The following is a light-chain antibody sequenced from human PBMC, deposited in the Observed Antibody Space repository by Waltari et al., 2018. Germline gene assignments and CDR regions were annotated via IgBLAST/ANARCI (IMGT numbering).Light chain of an antibody. CDR2: GAS. Sequence: EIVLTQSPGTLSLSPGARATISCRASQSVSSSFLAWYQQKPGQAPRPLIYGASSRATGIPDRFSGSGSGTDFTLTISRLEPEDFAVYYCQQYSTSPTWTFGQGTKVEI. CDR3: QQYSTSPTWT. CDR1: QSVSSSF. V-gene: IGKV3-20*01. J-gene: IGKJ1*01.